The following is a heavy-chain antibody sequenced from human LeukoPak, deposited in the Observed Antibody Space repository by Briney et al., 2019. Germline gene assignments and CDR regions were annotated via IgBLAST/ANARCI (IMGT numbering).Heavy chain of an antibody. CDR2: INRDGTEK. CDR1: GLPFSSHW. D-gene: IGHD6-19*01. CDR3: ASAVGWVFFN. Sequence: GGSLRLSCAASGLPFSSHWLSWFRQSPGKGLEWVAHINRDGTEKQYLDSVKGRFAISRDNARNSQYLQMNNLRAEDTAVYYCASAVGWVFFNWGQGTLVTVSS. J-gene: IGHJ4*02. V-gene: IGHV3-7*01.